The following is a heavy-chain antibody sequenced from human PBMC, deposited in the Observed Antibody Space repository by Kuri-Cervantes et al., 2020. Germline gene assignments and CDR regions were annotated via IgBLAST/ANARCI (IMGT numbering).Heavy chain of an antibody. CDR3: ARDYYDNMDV. D-gene: IGHD3-22*01. CDR1: GFTFSSYS. CDR2: ISSSSSTI. J-gene: IGHJ6*04. Sequence: LSLTCAASGFTFSSYSMNWVRQAPGKGLEWVSYISSSSSTIYYADSVKGRFTISRDNAKNSLYLQMNSLRAEDTAVYYCARDYYDNMDVWGKGTTVTVSS. V-gene: IGHV3-48*01.